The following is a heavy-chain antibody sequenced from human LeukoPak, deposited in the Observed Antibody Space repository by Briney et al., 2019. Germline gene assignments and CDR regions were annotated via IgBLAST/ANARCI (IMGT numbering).Heavy chain of an antibody. J-gene: IGHJ4*02. CDR3: ARDNLYGSGSYYNFDY. V-gene: IGHV3-74*01. Sequence: GGSLRLSCAASGFTFDDYAMHWVRQAPGKGLVWVSRINSDGSSTSYADSVKGRFTISGDNAKNTLYLQMNSLRAEDTAVYYCARDNLYGSGSYYNFDYWGQGTLVTVSS. CDR2: INSDGSST. D-gene: IGHD3-10*01. CDR1: GFTFDDYA.